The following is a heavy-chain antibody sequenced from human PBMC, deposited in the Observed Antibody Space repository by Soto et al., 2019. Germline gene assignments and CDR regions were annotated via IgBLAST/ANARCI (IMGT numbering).Heavy chain of an antibody. J-gene: IGHJ4*02. CDR1: GFTFRSYG. CDR2: TSYDGSNK. CDR3: ARNGDEMTGMIDY. Sequence: QVQLVESGGGVVQPGRSLRLSCAASGFTFRSYGMHWVRQAPGKGLEWVAITSYDGSNKYYTDSVKGRFTISRDNSKNTLYLQMNILSAEDTAVYFCARNGDEMTGMIDYWGQGTLVTVSS. D-gene: IGHD1-1*01. V-gene: IGHV3-30*19.